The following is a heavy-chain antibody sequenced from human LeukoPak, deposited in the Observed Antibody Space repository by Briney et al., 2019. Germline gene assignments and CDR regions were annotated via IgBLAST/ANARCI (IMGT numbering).Heavy chain of an antibody. D-gene: IGHD7-27*01. CDR2: IYSGGTL. V-gene: IGHV3-66*01. CDR3: ARDGENHYYDY. CDR1: GFTVSSNH. Sequence: GRSLRLSCAAPGFTVSSNHMSWVRQAPGKGLEWVSFIYSGGTLYYADSVKGRFTISRDNSKNTVYLEMNSLRAEDTAVYYCARDGENHYYDYWGQGTLVTVST. J-gene: IGHJ4*02.